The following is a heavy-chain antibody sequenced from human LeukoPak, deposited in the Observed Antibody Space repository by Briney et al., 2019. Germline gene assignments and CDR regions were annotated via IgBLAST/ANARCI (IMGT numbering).Heavy chain of an antibody. J-gene: IGHJ6*02. V-gene: IGHV3-30-3*01. CDR3: ARAIEVFVPDSSGYSLDYYGMDV. CDR2: ISYDGSNK. CDR1: GFTFSSYA. Sequence: PGGSLRLSCAASGFTFSSYAMHWVRQAPGKGLEWVAVISYDGSNKYYADSVKGRFTISRDNSKNTLYLQMNSLRAEDTAVYYCARAIEVFVPDSSGYSLDYYGMDVWGQGTTVTVSS. D-gene: IGHD3-22*01.